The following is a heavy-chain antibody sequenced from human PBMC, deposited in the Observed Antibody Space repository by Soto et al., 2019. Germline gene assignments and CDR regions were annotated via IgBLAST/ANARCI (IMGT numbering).Heavy chain of an antibody. J-gene: IGHJ6*03. CDR1: GVTFSSYA. V-gene: IGHV3-23*01. Sequence: PGGSLRLSCASSGVTFSSYAMSLVRQAPGKGLEWVSAISGSGGSTYYADSVKGRFTISRDNSKNTLYLQVNNLRAEDTAVYYCAKRKNKRGPENNYYYYYMDVWGKGTTVTVSS. CDR3: AKRKNKRGPENNYYYYYMDV. CDR2: ISGSGGST.